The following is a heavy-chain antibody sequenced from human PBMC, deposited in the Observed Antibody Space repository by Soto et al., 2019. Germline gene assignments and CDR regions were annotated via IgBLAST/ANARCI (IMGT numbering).Heavy chain of an antibody. D-gene: IGHD4-17*01. CDR1: GFTFSSYA. J-gene: IGHJ1*01. CDR3: AKDPYGDYSSGYFQH. V-gene: IGHV3-23*01. Sequence: HPGGSLRLSCAASGFTFSSYAMSWVRQAPGKGLEWVSAISGSGGSTYYADSVKGRFTISRDNSKNTLYLQMNSLRAEDTAVYYCAKDPYGDYSSGYFQHWGQGTLVTVSS. CDR2: ISGSGGST.